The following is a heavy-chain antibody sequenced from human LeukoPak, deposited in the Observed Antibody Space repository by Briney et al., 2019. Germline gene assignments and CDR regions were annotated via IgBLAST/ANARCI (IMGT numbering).Heavy chain of an antibody. CDR3: ARASIVGALLH. CDR2: IYCSGST. CDR1: GGSISSYY. J-gene: IGHJ4*02. Sequence: SETLSLTCTVSGGSISSYYWSWIRQPPGKGLEWIGYIYCSGSTNYNPSLKSRVTMSVDTSKNQFSLKLSSVTAADTAVYYCARASIVGALLHWGQGTLVTVSS. V-gene: IGHV4-59*12. D-gene: IGHD1-26*01.